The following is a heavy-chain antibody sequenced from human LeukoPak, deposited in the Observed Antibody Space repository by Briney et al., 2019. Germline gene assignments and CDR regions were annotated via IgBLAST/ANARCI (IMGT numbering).Heavy chain of an antibody. CDR2: IRPSGDNT. CDR1: GFTFSSYD. D-gene: IGHD5-12*01. Sequence: PGGSLRLSCAASGFTFSSYDMTWVRQAPGRGLEWVSSIRPSGDNTYYADSVQGRFTISRDNAKNSLYLQMNSLRAEDTGVYYCAKRGASASIWLYWGQGTLVTVSS. V-gene: IGHV3-23*01. CDR3: AKRGASASIWLY. J-gene: IGHJ4*02.